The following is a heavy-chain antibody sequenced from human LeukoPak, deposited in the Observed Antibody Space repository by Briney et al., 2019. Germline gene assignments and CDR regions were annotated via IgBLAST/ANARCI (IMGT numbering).Heavy chain of an antibody. CDR1: GGSISSSSYY. Sequence: SETLSLTCTVSGGSISSSSYYWGWIRQPPGKGLEWIGSIYYSGSTYYNPSLKSRVTISVDTSKNQFSLKLSSVTAADTAVYYCAKGARGQLVAIYYYYMDVWGKGTTVTVSS. V-gene: IGHV4-39*07. D-gene: IGHD6-6*01. CDR3: AKGARGQLVAIYYYYMDV. CDR2: IYYSGST. J-gene: IGHJ6*03.